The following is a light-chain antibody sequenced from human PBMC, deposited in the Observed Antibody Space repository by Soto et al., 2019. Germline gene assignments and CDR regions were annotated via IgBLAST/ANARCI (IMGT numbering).Light chain of an antibody. CDR3: KQYKNWPT. Sequence: MVITEEPATPSVDPKERATLSCRASQSVSSNLAWYQQKPGQAPRLLIYGASTRATGIPARFSGSGSGTEFTLTISSLPSEDFAVYYCKQYKNWPTFGQGTKVDIK. CDR2: GAS. CDR1: QSVSSN. V-gene: IGKV3-15*01. J-gene: IGKJ1*01.